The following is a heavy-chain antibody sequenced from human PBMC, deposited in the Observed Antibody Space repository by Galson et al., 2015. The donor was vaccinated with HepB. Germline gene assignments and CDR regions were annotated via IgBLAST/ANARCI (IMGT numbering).Heavy chain of an antibody. CDR2: IRSSDGTI. CDR1: GFTFSSYS. CDR3: ARVSSAYDGPPFDL. Sequence: GSLRLSCAASGFTFSSYSMNWVRQAPGKGLEWISYIRSSDGTIYQAESVKGRFTISRDNAKNSLYLQMNSLRAEDTAMYYCARVSSAYDGPPFDLWGRGTLVTISS. J-gene: IGHJ2*01. V-gene: IGHV3-48*01. D-gene: IGHD5-12*01.